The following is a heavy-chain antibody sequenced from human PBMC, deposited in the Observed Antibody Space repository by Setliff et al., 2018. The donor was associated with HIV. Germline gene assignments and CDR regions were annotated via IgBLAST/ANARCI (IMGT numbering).Heavy chain of an antibody. Sequence: ASVKVSCKASGDTFISYGINRVRQAPGQGLEWMGWISAYNGDTKYAEKFQGRVTMTTDTSTSTAYMELRSLRSDDTAVYYCASGRGEYSSGWYRNALDIWGQGTMVTV. CDR1: GDTFISYG. CDR2: ISAYNGDT. J-gene: IGHJ3*02. D-gene: IGHD6-19*01. V-gene: IGHV1-18*01. CDR3: ASGRGEYSSGWYRNALDI.